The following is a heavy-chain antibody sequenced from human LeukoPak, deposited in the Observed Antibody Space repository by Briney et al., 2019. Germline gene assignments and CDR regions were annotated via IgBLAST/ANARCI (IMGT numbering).Heavy chain of an antibody. V-gene: IGHV3-23*01. J-gene: IGHJ3*02. CDR1: GFTFSSYA. CDR3: AKKGYCSGGSCPAADDAFDI. Sequence: GGSLRPSCAASGFTFSSYAMSWVRQAPGKGLEWVSAISGSGGSTYYADSVKGRFTISRDNSKNTLYLQMNSLRAEDTAVYYCAKKGYCSGGSCPAADDAFDIWGQGTMVTVSS. D-gene: IGHD2-15*01. CDR2: ISGSGGST.